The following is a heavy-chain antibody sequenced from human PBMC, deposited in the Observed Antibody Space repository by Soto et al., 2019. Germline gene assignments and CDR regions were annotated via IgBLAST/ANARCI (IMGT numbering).Heavy chain of an antibody. CDR3: ARFPPRWSHVDTANPEDFDI. Sequence: SLRLSCAASGFTFSSYSMNWVRQAPGKGLEWVSSISSSSSYIYYADSVKGRFTISRDNAKNSLYLQMNSLRAEDTAVYYCARFPPRWSHVDTANPEDFDIWGQGTMVTVSS. CDR1: GFTFSSYS. CDR2: ISSSSSYI. V-gene: IGHV3-21*01. J-gene: IGHJ3*02. D-gene: IGHD5-18*01.